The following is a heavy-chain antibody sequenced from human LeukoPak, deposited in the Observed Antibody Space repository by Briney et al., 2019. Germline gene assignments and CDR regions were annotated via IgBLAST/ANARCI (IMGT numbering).Heavy chain of an antibody. Sequence: PGRSLRLSCAASGFTFSSYAMHWVRQAPGKGLEWVSAISGSGGSTYYADSVKGRFTISRDNSKNTLYLRMNSLRAEDTAVYYCAKQGRDWLRDYYYYMDVWGKGTTVTISS. D-gene: IGHD3-9*01. CDR2: ISGSGGST. CDR3: AKQGRDWLRDYYYYMDV. CDR1: GFTFSSYA. V-gene: IGHV3-23*01. J-gene: IGHJ6*03.